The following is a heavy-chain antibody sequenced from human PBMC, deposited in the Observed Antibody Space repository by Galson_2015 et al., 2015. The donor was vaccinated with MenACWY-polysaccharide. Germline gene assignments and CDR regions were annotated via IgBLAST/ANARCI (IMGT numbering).Heavy chain of an antibody. V-gene: IGHV3-48*02. D-gene: IGHD1-26*01. CDR2: ISSGGTI. J-gene: IGHJ4*02. CDR1: SSYS. CDR3: ARVLKGLVGATPDY. Sequence: SSYSMNWVRQAPGKGLEWVSYISSGGTIYYADSVKGRFTISRDNAKNSLYLQMNSLRDDDTAVYYCARVLKGLVGATPDYWGQGTLVTVSS.